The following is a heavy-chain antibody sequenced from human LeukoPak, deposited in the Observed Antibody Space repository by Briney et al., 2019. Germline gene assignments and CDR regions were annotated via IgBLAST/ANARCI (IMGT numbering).Heavy chain of an antibody. V-gene: IGHV3-23*01. CDR3: AKGETMIRGLTHFDY. J-gene: IGHJ4*02. D-gene: IGHD3-10*01. Sequence: GGSLRLSCTASGFTFSTYAITWVRQAPGKGLEWVSAITGRGGSTYYADSVKGRFTISRDNSKNTLYLQMSSLRAEDTAVYFCAKGETMIRGLTHFDYWGQGTQVTVSS. CDR1: GFTFSTYA. CDR2: ITGRGGST.